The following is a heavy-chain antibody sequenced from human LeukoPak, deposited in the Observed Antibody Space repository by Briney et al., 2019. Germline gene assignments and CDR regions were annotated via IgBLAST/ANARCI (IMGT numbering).Heavy chain of an antibody. CDR1: GFTVSSNY. CDR3: ARDPSSDAFDI. Sequence: GGSLRLSCAASGFTVSSNYMSWVRQAPGKGLEWVANIKEDGSEKYYVDSVKGRFTISRDNAKNSLYLQMNSLRAEDTAVYYCARDPSSDAFDIWGQGTMVTVSS. J-gene: IGHJ3*02. CDR2: IKEDGSEK. V-gene: IGHV3-7*05.